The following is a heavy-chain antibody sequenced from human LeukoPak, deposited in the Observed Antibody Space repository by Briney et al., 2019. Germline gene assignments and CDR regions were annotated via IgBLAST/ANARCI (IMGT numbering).Heavy chain of an antibody. V-gene: IGHV3-11*04. CDR1: GFTFSDNY. CDR2: ISGNGGVI. J-gene: IGHJ4*02. Sequence: GGSLRLSCAAAGFTFSDNYMTWVRQAPGKGLEWLSYISGNGGVIQYADSVKGRFTISRDNAKNLLYLQMDSLRVEDTAIYYCARDPRTVRIWGQGTLVTVSS. D-gene: IGHD1-1*01. CDR3: ARDPRTVRI.